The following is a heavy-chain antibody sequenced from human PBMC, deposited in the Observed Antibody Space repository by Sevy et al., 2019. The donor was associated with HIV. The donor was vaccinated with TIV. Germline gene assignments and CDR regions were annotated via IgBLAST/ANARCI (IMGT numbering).Heavy chain of an antibody. Sequence: GGSLRLSCAASGFTFSTYSMNWVRQAPGKGLEWVSYISSSSTIYYADSVKGRFTISRDNAKNSLYLQMNSLRDEDTAVYYCARKKYCSGGSCSILDAFDIWGQGTMVTVSS. CDR2: ISSSSTI. V-gene: IGHV3-48*02. J-gene: IGHJ3*02. CDR3: ARKKYCSGGSCSILDAFDI. D-gene: IGHD2-15*01. CDR1: GFTFSTYS.